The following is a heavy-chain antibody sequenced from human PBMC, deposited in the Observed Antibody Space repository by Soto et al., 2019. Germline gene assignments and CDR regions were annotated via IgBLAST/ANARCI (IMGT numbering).Heavy chain of an antibody. D-gene: IGHD1-20*01. CDR1: GGSVSSGSYY. CDR3: ARDQQITWHFDY. CDR2: IYYSGST. J-gene: IGHJ4*02. Sequence: SETLSLTCTVSGGSVSSGSYYWSWIRQPPGKGLEWIGYIYYSGSTNYNPSLKSRVTISVDTSKNQFSLKLSSVTAADTAVYYCARDQQITWHFDYWGRGTLVTVSS. V-gene: IGHV4-61*01.